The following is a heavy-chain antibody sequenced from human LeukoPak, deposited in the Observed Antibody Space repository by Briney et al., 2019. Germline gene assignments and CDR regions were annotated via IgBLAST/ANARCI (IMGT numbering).Heavy chain of an antibody. CDR1: GYTFTSYG. J-gene: IGHJ6*02. CDR2: ISAYNGNT. CDR3: AREGSLDYCYYGMDV. Sequence: ASVKVSCKASGYTFTSYGISWVRQAPGQGLEWMGWISAYNGNTNYAQKLQGRVTMTTDTSTSTAYMELRSLRSDDTAVYYCAREGSLDYCYYGMDVWGQGTTVTVSS. V-gene: IGHV1-18*01.